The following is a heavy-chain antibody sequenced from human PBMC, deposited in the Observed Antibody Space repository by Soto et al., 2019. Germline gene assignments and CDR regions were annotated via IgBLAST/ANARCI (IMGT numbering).Heavy chain of an antibody. J-gene: IGHJ5*02. CDR2: IKSKTDGGTT. D-gene: IGHD2-15*01. Sequence: EVQLVESGGGLVKPGGSLRLSCAASGFTFSNAWMSWVRQAPGKGLEWVGRIKSKTDGGTTDYAAPVKGRFTISRDDSKNTLYLQMNSLKTEHTAVYYCTTDPLGYCSGGSCYSHYNWFDPWGQGTLVTVSS. V-gene: IGHV3-15*01. CDR1: GFTFSNAW. CDR3: TTDPLGYCSGGSCYSHYNWFDP.